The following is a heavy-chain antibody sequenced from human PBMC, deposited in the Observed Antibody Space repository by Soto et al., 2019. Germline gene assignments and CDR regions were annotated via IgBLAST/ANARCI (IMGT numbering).Heavy chain of an antibody. CDR1: GFTFSSYA. CDR3: ARGRSYYYFDY. CDR2: ISYDGSNK. V-gene: IGHV3-30-3*01. D-gene: IGHD1-26*01. J-gene: IGHJ4*02. Sequence: GGSLRLSCAASGFTFSSYAMHWVRQAPGKGLEWVAVISYDGSNKYYADSVKGRFTISRDNSKNTLYLQMNSLRAEDTAVYYCARGRSYYYFDYWGQGTLVTVSS.